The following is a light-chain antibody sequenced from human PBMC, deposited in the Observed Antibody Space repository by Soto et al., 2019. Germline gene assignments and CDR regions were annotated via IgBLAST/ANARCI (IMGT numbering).Light chain of an antibody. J-gene: IGLJ3*02. V-gene: IGLV6-57*01. CDR3: QSYDATNQV. CDR1: SGSIASSY. Sequence: NFMLTQPHSVSESPGKTVIISCTRSSGSIASSYVQWYQQRPGSSPTTVIYEDNQRPSGVPDRFSGSIDSSSNSASLTISGLETEDEADNFCQSYDATNQVFGGGTKLTVL. CDR2: EDN.